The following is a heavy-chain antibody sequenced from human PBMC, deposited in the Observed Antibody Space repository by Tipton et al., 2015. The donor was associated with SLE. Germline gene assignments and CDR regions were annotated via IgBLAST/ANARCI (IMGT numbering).Heavy chain of an antibody. J-gene: IGHJ4*02. CDR1: GGSISSSNW. Sequence: TLSLTCAVSGGSISSSNWWTWIRQPPGKGLEWIGSIYYSGSTYYNPSLKSRVTISVDTSKNQFSLKLSSVTAADTAVYYCAREARIAARHFDYWGQGTLVTVSS. CDR3: AREARIAARHFDY. CDR2: IYYSGST. D-gene: IGHD6-6*01. V-gene: IGHV4-4*02.